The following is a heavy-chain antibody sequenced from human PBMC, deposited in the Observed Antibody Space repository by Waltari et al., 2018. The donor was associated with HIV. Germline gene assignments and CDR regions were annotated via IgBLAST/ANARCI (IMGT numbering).Heavy chain of an antibody. CDR2: IYYSGST. V-gene: IGHV4-59*01. D-gene: IGHD3-3*01. CDR1: GGSISSYD. Sequence: QVQLQESGPGLVKPSETLSLTCTVSGGSISSYDWSWNRQPPGKGLEWIGYIYYSGSTNYNPSLKSRVTISVDTSKNQFSLKLSSVTAADTAVYYCARGSDYDFWSSVNFDYWGQGTLVTVSS. CDR3: ARGSDYDFWSSVNFDY. J-gene: IGHJ4*02.